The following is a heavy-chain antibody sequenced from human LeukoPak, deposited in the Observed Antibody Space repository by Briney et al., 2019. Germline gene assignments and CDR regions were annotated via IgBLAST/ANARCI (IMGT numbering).Heavy chain of an antibody. V-gene: IGHV3-21*06. J-gene: IGHJ4*02. D-gene: IGHD2-15*01. CDR3: ARDRPTGASRVFVVQ. CDR2: MSSGSRYI. CDR1: GFSFSTYA. Sequence: GGSLRLSCTASGFSFSTYAMTWVRQAPRKELEWISSMSSGSRYIYYADSVRGRFTISRDNTKNSLYLLMNNLRAEDTAIYYCARDRPTGASRVFVVQWGQGTPVTVSS.